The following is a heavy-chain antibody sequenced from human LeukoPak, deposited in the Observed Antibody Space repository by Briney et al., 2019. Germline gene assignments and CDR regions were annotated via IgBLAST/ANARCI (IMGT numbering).Heavy chain of an antibody. Sequence: SETLSLTCTVSGGSISSSSYYWGWIRQPPGKGLEWIGSIYYSGSTYCNPSLKSRVTISVDTSKNQFSLKLSSVTAADTAVYYCARTAPPSLIDYWGQGTLVTVSS. CDR3: ARTAPPSLIDY. V-gene: IGHV4-39*01. CDR2: IYYSGST. J-gene: IGHJ4*02. CDR1: GGSISSSSYY.